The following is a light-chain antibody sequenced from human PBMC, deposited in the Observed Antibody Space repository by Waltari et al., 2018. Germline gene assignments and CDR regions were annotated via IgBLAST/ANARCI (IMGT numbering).Light chain of an antibody. J-gene: IGKJ1*01. V-gene: IGKV2-28*01. CDR3: MQGSQWPPWT. CDR1: QSLLHSNGYNY. Sequence: EIVMTQSPLSLSVTPGEPASISCRSSQSLLHSNGYNYLDWYVQKPGQSPQVLIYLGSDRASGVPDRFSSSGSGTDFTLRISRVEAEDVGIYYCMQGSQWPPWTFGQGTKVEIK. CDR2: LGS.